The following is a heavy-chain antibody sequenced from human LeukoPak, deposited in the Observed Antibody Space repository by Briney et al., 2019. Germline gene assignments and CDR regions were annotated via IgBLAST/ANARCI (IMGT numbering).Heavy chain of an antibody. V-gene: IGHV4-30-2*01. CDR1: GGYISSGGYY. CDR3: ASIGGITIFGVVPFDY. D-gene: IGHD3-3*01. CDR2: IYHSGST. J-gene: IGHJ4*02. Sequence: SQTLSLTCTVSGGYISSGGYYWSWSRQPPGNGLEWIGYIYHSGSTYYNPSLKSRVTISVDRSKNQFSLKLSSVTAADTAVYYCASIGGITIFGVVPFDYWGQGTLVTVSS.